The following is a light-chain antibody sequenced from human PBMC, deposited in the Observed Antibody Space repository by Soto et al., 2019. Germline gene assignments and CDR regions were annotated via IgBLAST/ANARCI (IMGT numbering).Light chain of an antibody. J-gene: IGLJ1*01. CDR2: EVS. CDR1: STDFVSYNR. CDR3: SSYTSSSTLGV. V-gene: IGLV2-18*02. Sequence: QSALTQPPSVSGSPGQSVTISCTGTSTDFVSYNRVSWYQQPPGTAPKLMIYEVSKRPSGVSNRFSGSKSGNTASLTISGLQAEDEADYYCSSYTSSSTLGVFGTGTKVTVL.